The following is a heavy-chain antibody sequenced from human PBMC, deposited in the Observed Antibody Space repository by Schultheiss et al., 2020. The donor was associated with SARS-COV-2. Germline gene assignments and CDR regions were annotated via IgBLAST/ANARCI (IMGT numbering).Heavy chain of an antibody. CDR1: GFSFTSYC. CDR2: ISGSGGNT. D-gene: IGHD6-19*01. V-gene: IGHV3-23*01. CDR3: AKQNLAVAISYYYYGLDV. J-gene: IGHJ6*02. Sequence: GESLKISCAASGFSFTSYCMNWVRQAPGKGLEWVSSISGSGGNTNYADYVKGRFTISRDNSKNTLYLQMNSLRAEDTAVYYCAKQNLAVAISYYYYGLDVWGQGTTVTVSS.